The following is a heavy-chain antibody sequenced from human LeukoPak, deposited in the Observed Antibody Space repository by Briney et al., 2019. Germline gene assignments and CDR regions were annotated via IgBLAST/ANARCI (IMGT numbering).Heavy chain of an antibody. CDR2: ISYDGSNK. V-gene: IGHV3-30-3*01. D-gene: IGHD3-22*01. J-gene: IGHJ4*02. CDR3: ARGPYYYDSSGYLDY. Sequence: GGSLRLSCAASGFAFSSYAMHWVRQAPGKGLEWVAVISYDGSNKYYADSVKGRFTISRDNSKNTLYLQMNSLRAEDTAVYYCARGPYYYDSSGYLDYWGQGTLVTVSS. CDR1: GFAFSSYA.